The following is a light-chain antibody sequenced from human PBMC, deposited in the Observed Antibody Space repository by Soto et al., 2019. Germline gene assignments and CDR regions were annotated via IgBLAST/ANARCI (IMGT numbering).Light chain of an antibody. CDR2: SAT. CDR3: LLYYCGAQQGV. V-gene: IGLV7-43*01. CDR1: TGTVSSSYY. Sequence: QAVVTQEPSLTVSPGGTVTLTCASSTGTVSSSYYPNWFQQKPGQAPRSLIYSATNRHSWSPARFSGSLLGGKSALTLSGVQPEDEADYYCLLYYCGAQQGVFGGGTKLTVL. J-gene: IGLJ2*01.